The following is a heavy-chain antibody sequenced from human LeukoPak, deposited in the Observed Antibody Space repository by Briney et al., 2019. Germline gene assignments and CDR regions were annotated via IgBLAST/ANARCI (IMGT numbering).Heavy chain of an antibody. CDR1: GFTFSSYS. CDR3: AKEEWDSSLGYFEY. V-gene: IGHV3-23*01. Sequence: GGSLRLSCAASGFTFSSYSMYWLRQAPGKGLEWISVISGGGSSTYYADSVKGRFTISRDNSKNTVYLQMNNLRAEDTAVYYCAKEEWDSSLGYFEYWGRGTLVTVSS. J-gene: IGHJ4*02. CDR2: ISGGGSST. D-gene: IGHD1-26*01.